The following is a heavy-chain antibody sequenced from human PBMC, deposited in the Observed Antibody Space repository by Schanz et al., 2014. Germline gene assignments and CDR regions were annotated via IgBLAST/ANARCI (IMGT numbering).Heavy chain of an antibody. CDR2: IKQDESER. J-gene: IGHJ4*02. Sequence: EVQLVESGGGLVQPGGSLRLSCAASGFTFSTYCMSWVRQAPGKGLEWVANIKQDESERSYVDSVKGRFTISRDNAKNSLYLQMNSLRAEDTAVYYCAAGGGFLIDYWGQGTLVTVSS. V-gene: IGHV3-7*01. CDR3: AAGGGFLIDY. D-gene: IGHD2-15*01. CDR1: GFTFSTYC.